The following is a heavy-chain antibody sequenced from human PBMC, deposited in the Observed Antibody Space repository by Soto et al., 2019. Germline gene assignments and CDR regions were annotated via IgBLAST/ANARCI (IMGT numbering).Heavy chain of an antibody. Sequence: SETLSLTCTFSGGSISSYYWSLIRQPPGKGLEWIGYIYYSGSTNYNPSLKSRVTISVDTSKNQFSLKLSSVTAADTAVYYCARVGVMTTVTTAVFDPWGQGTLVTVSS. CDR1: GGSISSYY. V-gene: IGHV4-59*01. CDR2: IYYSGST. D-gene: IGHD4-17*01. CDR3: ARVGVMTTVTTAVFDP. J-gene: IGHJ5*02.